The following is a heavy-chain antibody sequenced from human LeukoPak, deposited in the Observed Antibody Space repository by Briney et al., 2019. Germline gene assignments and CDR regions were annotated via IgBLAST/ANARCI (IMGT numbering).Heavy chain of an antibody. CDR2: IYYCGST. CDR3: ARGYCSGGSCYSSYYYSYMDV. D-gene: IGHD2-15*01. CDR1: GGSISIGSYY. V-gene: IGHV4-61*01. J-gene: IGHJ6*03. Sequence: SETLSLTCTVSGGSISIGSYYWSWIRQPPGKGLEWIGYIYYCGSTNYNPSLKSRVTISVDRSKNQFSLKLSSVTAADTAVYYCARGYCSGGSCYSSYYYSYMDVWGKGTTVTVSS.